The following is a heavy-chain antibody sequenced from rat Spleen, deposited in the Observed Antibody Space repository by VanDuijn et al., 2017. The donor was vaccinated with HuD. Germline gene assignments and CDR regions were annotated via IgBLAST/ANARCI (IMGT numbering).Heavy chain of an antibody. CDR3: TRGYYFDY. J-gene: IGHJ2*01. Sequence: EVQLVESGGGLVQPGRSLKLSCAASGFTFSTYDMVWVRQAPTKGLKWVASISYDGSTPYYRDSVKGRFTISRDNAKSTLYLQMDSLRSEDTATYYCTRGYYFDYWGQGVMVTVSS. V-gene: IGHV5-7*01. CDR2: ISYDGSTP. CDR1: GFTFSTYD.